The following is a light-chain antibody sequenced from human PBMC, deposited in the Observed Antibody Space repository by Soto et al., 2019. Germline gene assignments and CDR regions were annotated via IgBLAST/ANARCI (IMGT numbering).Light chain of an antibody. CDR1: ISDIAAYNY. J-gene: IGLJ1*01. CDR2: HVN. CDR3: FSYSTSSSLYV. Sequence: QSALTQPASVSGSPGQSITISCIGTISDIAAYNYVSWYQQHPGRAPKLLIYHVNTRPSGISNRFSSSKSGDTASLTISGLQAEDEAEYSCFSYSTSSSLYVFGSGTKVTVL. V-gene: IGLV2-14*03.